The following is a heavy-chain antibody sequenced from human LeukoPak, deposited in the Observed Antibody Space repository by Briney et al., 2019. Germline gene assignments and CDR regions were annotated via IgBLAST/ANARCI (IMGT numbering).Heavy chain of an antibody. Sequence: GGSLRLSRAVSGLSFGNYWMSWVRQAPGKGLEWVANINQDANERYYVDSVKGQYTNSRDNAKNSLYLQLNSLRAEDTAVYYCAAGDSFDYWGQGALVTVSS. CDR1: GLSFGNYW. CDR3: AAGDSFDY. CDR2: INQDANER. J-gene: IGHJ4*02. V-gene: IGHV3-7*01. D-gene: IGHD2-21*01.